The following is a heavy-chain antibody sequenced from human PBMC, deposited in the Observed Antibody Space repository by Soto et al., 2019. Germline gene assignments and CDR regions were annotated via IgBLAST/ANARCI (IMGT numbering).Heavy chain of an antibody. V-gene: IGHV1-8*02. CDR1: GYTFTNYD. CDR2: MTPISGDT. CDR3: ARNLYTAGSFDH. J-gene: IGHJ4*02. Sequence: QVQLVQSGAEVKKPGASVKVSCKASGYTFTNYDINWVRQATGQGLEWVGWMTPISGDTGYAQNSQGRLTMTRDTPRSTAYLELSSLTPEDTAVYYCARNLYTAGSFDHWGQGTLVTVSS. D-gene: IGHD3-10*01.